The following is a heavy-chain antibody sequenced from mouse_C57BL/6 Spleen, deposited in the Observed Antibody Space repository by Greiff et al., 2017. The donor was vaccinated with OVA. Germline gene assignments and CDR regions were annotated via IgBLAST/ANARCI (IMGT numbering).Heavy chain of an antibody. CDR3: ARGTTVGDY. J-gene: IGHJ2*01. Sequence: VQLKQSGPELVKPGASVKISCKASGYSFTGYYMNWVKQSPEKSLEWIGEINPSTGGTTYNQKFKAKATLTVDKSSSTAYMQLKSLTSEDSAVYYCARGTTVGDYWGQGTTLTVSS. D-gene: IGHD1-1*01. V-gene: IGHV1-42*01. CDR1: GYSFTGYY. CDR2: INPSTGGT.